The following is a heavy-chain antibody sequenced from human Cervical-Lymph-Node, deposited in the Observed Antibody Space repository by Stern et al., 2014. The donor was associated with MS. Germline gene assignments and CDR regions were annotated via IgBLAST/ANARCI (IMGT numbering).Heavy chain of an antibody. D-gene: IGHD2-8*02. Sequence: QVQLQESGPGLVKPSETLSLTCAVSGDSISSYTHYWAWIRQPPGKGLAWIGSVYYSGATYYTPSLKSPVTIPVDTSRNHFSRGLNSGTAADTAVYYCAKHACTGAACPFDLWGQGTLVTVSS. CDR3: AKHACTGAACPFDL. CDR2: VYYSGAT. CDR1: GDSISSYTHY. V-gene: IGHV4-39*01. J-gene: IGHJ4*02.